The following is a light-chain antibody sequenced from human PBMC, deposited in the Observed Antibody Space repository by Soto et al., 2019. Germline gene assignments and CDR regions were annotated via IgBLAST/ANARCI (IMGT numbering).Light chain of an antibody. CDR2: KTS. Sequence: DIQLTQSPSTLSASVGDRVTITCRASQSISSWLAWYQQKPGKAPNRWIYKTSNLESGVPSRFSGRGSRTQFSLTTTSLQPDDFATYYCQYYNDYCWTFGQGTKVDIK. CDR3: QYYNDYCWT. CDR1: QSISSW. V-gene: IGKV1-5*03. J-gene: IGKJ1*01.